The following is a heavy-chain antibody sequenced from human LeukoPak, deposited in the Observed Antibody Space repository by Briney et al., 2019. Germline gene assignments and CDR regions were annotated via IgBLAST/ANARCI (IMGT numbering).Heavy chain of an antibody. V-gene: IGHV4-34*01. J-gene: IGHJ6*02. CDR2: INHSGST. CDR1: GGSFSGYY. CDR3: ARVGIAAAGYYYYGMDV. D-gene: IGHD6-13*01. Sequence: KSSETLSLTCAVYGGSFSGYYWSWLRQPPGKGLEWIGEINHSGSTNYNPSLKSRVTISVDTSKNQFSLKLSSVTAADTAVYYCARVGIAAAGYYYYGMDVWGQGPTVTVSS.